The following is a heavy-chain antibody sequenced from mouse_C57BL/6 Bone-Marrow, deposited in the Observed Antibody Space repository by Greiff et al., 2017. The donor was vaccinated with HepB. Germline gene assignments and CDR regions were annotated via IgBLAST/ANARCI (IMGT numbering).Heavy chain of an antibody. J-gene: IGHJ2*01. V-gene: IGHV5-17*01. CDR2: ISSGSSTI. CDR1: GFTFSDYG. D-gene: IGHD2-4*01. CDR3: AIYDYDGYYFDY. Sequence: EVQRVESGGGLVKPGGSLKLSCAASGFTFSDYGMHWVRQAPEKGLEWVAYISSGSSTIYYADTVKGRFTISRDNAKNTLFLQMTSLRSEDTAMYYCAIYDYDGYYFDYWGQGTTLTVSS.